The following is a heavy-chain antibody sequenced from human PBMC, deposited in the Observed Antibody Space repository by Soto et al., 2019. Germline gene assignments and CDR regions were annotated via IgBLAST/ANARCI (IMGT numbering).Heavy chain of an antibody. V-gene: IGHV1-18*01. J-gene: IGHJ6*02. CDR3: ARRAPGGMAV. CDR1: GYTFSTYG. CDR2: INAYNGDT. Sequence: VQLVQSGAEVKKPGASVKVSCKASGYTFSTYGISWVRQAPGKGLEWMGWINAYNGDTKYTERLQGRVTTTTDTSPSTAYMALRCLGSDDTALYYCARRAPGGMAVWGQVTTVT.